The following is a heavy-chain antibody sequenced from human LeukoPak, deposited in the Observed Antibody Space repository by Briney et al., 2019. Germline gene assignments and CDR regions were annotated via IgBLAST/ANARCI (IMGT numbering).Heavy chain of an antibody. J-gene: IGHJ6*02. D-gene: IGHD3-10*01. CDR1: GGTFSSYA. V-gene: IGHV1-69*13. CDR2: IIPIFGTA. Sequence: SVKVSCKASGGTFSSYAISWVRQAPGRGLEWMGGIIPIFGTANYAQKFQGRVTITADESTSTAYMELSSLRSEDTAVYYCARDRASQSWITMVRGVRYYYYGMDVWGQGTTVTVSS. CDR3: ARDRASQSWITMVRGVRYYYYGMDV.